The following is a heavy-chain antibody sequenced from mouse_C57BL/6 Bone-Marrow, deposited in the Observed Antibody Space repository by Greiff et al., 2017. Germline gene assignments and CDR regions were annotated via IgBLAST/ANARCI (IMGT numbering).Heavy chain of an antibody. J-gene: IGHJ1*03. Sequence: EVQRVESGGDLVKPGGSLKLSCAASGFPFSSSAMSWVRQTPDKRLEWVATISDGGSYTYYPDNVKGRFTISRDNAKNNLYLQMSHLKSEDTAMYYCARAWGGYFDVWGTGTTVTVSS. CDR2: ISDGGSYT. CDR3: ARAWGGYFDV. D-gene: IGHD4-1*01. CDR1: GFPFSSSA. V-gene: IGHV5-4*01.